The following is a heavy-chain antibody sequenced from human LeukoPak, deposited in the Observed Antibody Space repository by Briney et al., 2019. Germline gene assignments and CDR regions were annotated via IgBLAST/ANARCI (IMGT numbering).Heavy chain of an antibody. Sequence: SETLSLTCTVSGGSISSYYWSWIRQPAGKGLEWLGRLYTRGSTNYNPSLKSLVIMSVDTSKHQFSLKLTSMTAAHTAVYYCARGGSSGYYYGWGQGTLVTVSS. CDR1: GGSISSYY. CDR2: LYTRGST. CDR3: ARGGSSGYYYG. V-gene: IGHV4-4*07. D-gene: IGHD3-22*01. J-gene: IGHJ4*02.